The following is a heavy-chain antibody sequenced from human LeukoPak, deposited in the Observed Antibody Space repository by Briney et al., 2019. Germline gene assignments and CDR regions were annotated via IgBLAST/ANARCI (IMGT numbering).Heavy chain of an antibody. D-gene: IGHD4-17*01. V-gene: IGHV4-34*09. CDR1: GGSFSGYY. Sequence: SETLSLTCAVYGGSFSGYYWSWIRQPPGKGLEWIGEINHSGSTYYNPSLKSRVTISVDTSKNQFSLKLSSVTAADTAVYYCAAVTNKYYYYGMDVRGQGTTVTVSS. CDR2: INHSGST. CDR3: AAVTNKYYYYGMDV. J-gene: IGHJ6*02.